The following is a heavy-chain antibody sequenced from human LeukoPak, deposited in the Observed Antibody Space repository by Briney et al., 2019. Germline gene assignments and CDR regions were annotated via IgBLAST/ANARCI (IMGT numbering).Heavy chain of an antibody. CDR2: IKQDGSEK. CDR3: TRSYDY. J-gene: IGHJ4*02. Sequence: GVSLRLSCAVSGFTFSSYWMAWVRQAPGKGLEWVANIKQDGSEKYYVDSVKGRFTISGDNAKNSLYLQMNSLRAEDTAVYYCTRSYDYWGQGTLVTVS. CDR1: GFTFSSYW. V-gene: IGHV3-7*01.